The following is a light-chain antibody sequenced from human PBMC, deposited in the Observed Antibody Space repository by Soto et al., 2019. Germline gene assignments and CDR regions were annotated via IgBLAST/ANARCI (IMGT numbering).Light chain of an antibody. Sequence: DIQMTQSPSSLSASVGDRVTITCRASQSISSYLNWYQQKPGKAPKFLIYAASSLQSGVPSRFSGSGSGKDFTHTISSLQPEDFATYYRRRSYSTAHTFGQGTKLQIK. CDR2: AAS. CDR3: RRSYSTAHT. J-gene: IGKJ2*01. V-gene: IGKV1-39*01. CDR1: QSISSY.